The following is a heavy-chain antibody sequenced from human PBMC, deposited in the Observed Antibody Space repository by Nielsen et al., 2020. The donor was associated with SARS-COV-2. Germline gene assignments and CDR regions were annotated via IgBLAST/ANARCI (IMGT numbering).Heavy chain of an antibody. V-gene: IGHV3-64D*06. CDR3: ARSGHCSGGRSGWCDFDI. CDR1: GFTFRTYV. D-gene: IGHD2-15*01. Sequence: GESLKISCSVSGFTFRTYVMNWVRQAPGKGLEDVASISSDGTRTYHSNSVKGRFTISRDNSQNTLYLQMSNLRVEDTAVDYCARSGHCSGGRSGWCDFDIWGQGTMVTVSS. CDR2: ISSDGTRT. J-gene: IGHJ3*02.